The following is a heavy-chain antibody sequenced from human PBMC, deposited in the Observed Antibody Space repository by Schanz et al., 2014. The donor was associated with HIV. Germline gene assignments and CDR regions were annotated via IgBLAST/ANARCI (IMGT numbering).Heavy chain of an antibody. CDR3: ARDPSGNYYRYHFDS. CDR1: GFNFSRYN. Sequence: EVQLVESGGGLVQPGGSLRLSCAASGFNFSRYNMNWVRQTPGKGLEWISHISFDGNTMYYADSVEGRFTISRDNAKRSLFLQMTSLRDEDTAVYYCARDPSGNYYRYHFDSWGQGSLVTVSS. V-gene: IGHV3-48*02. CDR2: ISFDGNTM. D-gene: IGHD3-22*01. J-gene: IGHJ4*02.